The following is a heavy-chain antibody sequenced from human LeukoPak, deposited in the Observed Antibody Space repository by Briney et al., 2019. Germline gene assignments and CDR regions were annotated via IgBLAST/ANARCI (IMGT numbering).Heavy chain of an antibody. Sequence: SETLSLTCTVSGGSISSGGYYWSWIRQHPGKGLEWIGYIYYSGSTYYNPSLKSRVTISVDTSKNQFSLKLGSVTAADTAVYYCARVGTYYYDSSGYYPFDYWGQGTLVTVSS. CDR3: ARVGTYYYDSSGYYPFDY. J-gene: IGHJ4*02. CDR1: GGSISSGGYY. V-gene: IGHV4-31*03. CDR2: IYYSGST. D-gene: IGHD3-22*01.